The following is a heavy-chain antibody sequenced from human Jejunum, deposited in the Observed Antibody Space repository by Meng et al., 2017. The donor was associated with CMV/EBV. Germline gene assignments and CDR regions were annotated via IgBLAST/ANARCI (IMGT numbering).Heavy chain of an antibody. Sequence: TSYYMEGVRQAPGQGREWMGMINPSGAGTSYAQKFQGRVTMTRDTSTTTFYMELSSLRSEDTAVYYCAREVVPAVNAFYYYGMDVWGQGTTVTVSS. CDR3: AREVVPAVNAFYYYGMDV. V-gene: IGHV1-46*01. CDR1: TSYY. CDR2: INPSGAGT. D-gene: IGHD2-2*01. J-gene: IGHJ6*02.